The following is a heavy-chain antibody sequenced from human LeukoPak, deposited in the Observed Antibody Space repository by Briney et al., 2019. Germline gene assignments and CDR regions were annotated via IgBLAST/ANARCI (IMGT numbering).Heavy chain of an antibody. CDR2: IYSGGNT. CDR1: GFTVSINS. J-gene: IGHJ4*02. CDR3: AKEIEPGDYCDYGDY. D-gene: IGHD4-17*01. Sequence: GGSLRLSCTVSGFTVSINSMSWVRQAPGKGLGWVSFIYSGGNTHNSDSVKGRFTISRDNAKNSLYLQMNSLRAEDTAVYYCAKEIEPGDYCDYGDYWGQGTLVTVSS. V-gene: IGHV3-53*01.